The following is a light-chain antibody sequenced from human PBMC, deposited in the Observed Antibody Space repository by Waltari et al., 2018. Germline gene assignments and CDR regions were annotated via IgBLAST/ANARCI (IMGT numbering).Light chain of an antibody. CDR1: QNINHY. V-gene: IGKV1-39*01. CDR2: AAS. J-gene: IGKJ4*01. CDR3: QQSYGLPPS. Sequence: DIQVTQSPSSLSASVGDKVTITCRTSQNINHYLNWYQQRPGKAPKLLIYAASILQSGVPSRFTASESGTDFTLTITDIQPEDFATYFCQQSYGLPPSFGGGTRVEIK.